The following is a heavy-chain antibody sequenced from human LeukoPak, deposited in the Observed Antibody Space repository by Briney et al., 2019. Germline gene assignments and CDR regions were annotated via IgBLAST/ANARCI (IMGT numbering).Heavy chain of an antibody. CDR3: ARPYSSSDYYYYGMDV. J-gene: IGHJ6*02. CDR2: IIPIFGTA. D-gene: IGHD6-6*01. CDR1: GGTFSSYA. Sequence: SVKVSCKASGGTFSSYAISWVRQAPGQGLEWMGGIIPIFGTANYAQKFQGRVTITADESTSTAYMELSSLRSEDTAVYSCARPYSSSDYYYYGMDVWGQGTTVTVSS. V-gene: IGHV1-69*13.